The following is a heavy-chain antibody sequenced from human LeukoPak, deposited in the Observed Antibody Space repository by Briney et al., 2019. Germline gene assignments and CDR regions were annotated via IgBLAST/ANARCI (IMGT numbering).Heavy chain of an antibody. Sequence: ASVKVSCKASGYSFTSYYMHWVRQAPGQGLEWMGIINPSGGSTSYAQKFQGRVTMTRDTSTSTVYVELSSLRSEDTAVYYCARDPSYGYFDYWGQGTLVTVSS. CDR3: ARDPSYGYFDY. J-gene: IGHJ4*03. V-gene: IGHV1-46*01. CDR2: INPSGGST. D-gene: IGHD5-18*01. CDR1: GYSFTSYY.